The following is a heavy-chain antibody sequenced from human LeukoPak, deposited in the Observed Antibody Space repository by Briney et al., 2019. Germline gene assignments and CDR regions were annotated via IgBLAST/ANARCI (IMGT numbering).Heavy chain of an antibody. Sequence: SQTLSLTCTVSGGSISSGSYYWSWIRQPAGKGLEWIGRIYTSGSTNYNPSLKSRVTISVDTSKNQFSLKLSSVTAADTAVYYCARLRAYCSSTSCSPGEVPDYWGQGTLVTVSS. V-gene: IGHV4-61*02. J-gene: IGHJ4*02. D-gene: IGHD2-2*01. CDR1: GGSISSGSYY. CDR3: ARLRAYCSSTSCSPGEVPDY. CDR2: IYTSGST.